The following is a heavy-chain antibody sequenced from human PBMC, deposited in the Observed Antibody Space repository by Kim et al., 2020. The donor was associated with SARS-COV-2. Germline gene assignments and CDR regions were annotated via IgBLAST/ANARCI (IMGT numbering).Heavy chain of an antibody. CDR3: AKTKYSSSWYYSPFHY. CDR2: ISGSGGST. V-gene: IGHV3-23*01. CDR1: GFTFSSYA. D-gene: IGHD6-13*01. Sequence: GGSLRLSCAASGFTFSSYAMSWVRQAPGKGLEWVSAISGSGGSTYYADSVKGRFTISRDNSKNTLYLQMNSLRAEDTAVYYCAKTKYSSSWYYSPFHYGGQGTLVTVPS. J-gene: IGHJ4*02.